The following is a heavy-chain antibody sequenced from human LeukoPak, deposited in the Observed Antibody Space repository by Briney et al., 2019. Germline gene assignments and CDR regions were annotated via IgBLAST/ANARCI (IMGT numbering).Heavy chain of an antibody. J-gene: IGHJ3*02. D-gene: IGHD5-24*01. Sequence: GGSLRLSCRASGFTFSTYWVHWVRQAPGKGLVWVSRINSDGSSTSYADSVKGRFTISRDNAKNTVYLQMNSLSREVTAVYYCARRGGSDGWGAFDIWGQGTIVTVSS. CDR1: GFTFSTYW. CDR2: INSDGSST. V-gene: IGHV3-74*01. CDR3: ARRGGSDGWGAFDI.